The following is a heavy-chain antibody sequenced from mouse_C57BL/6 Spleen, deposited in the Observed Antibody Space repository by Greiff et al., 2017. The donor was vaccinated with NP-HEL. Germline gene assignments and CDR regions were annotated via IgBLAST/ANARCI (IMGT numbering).Heavy chain of an antibody. Sequence: QVQLQQSGAELARPGASVQMSCKASGYTFTSYTMHWVKQRPGQGLEWIGYINPSSGYTKYNQKFKDKATLTADKSSSTAYMQLSSLTSEDSAVYYCAREGPWFAYWGQGTLVTVSA. V-gene: IGHV1-4*01. CDR2: INPSSGYT. CDR1: GYTFTSYT. J-gene: IGHJ3*01. CDR3: AREGPWFAY.